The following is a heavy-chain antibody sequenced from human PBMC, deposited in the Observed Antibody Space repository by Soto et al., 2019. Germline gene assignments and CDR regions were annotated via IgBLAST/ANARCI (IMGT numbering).Heavy chain of an antibody. CDR2: IYPADSET. CDR3: ARGKDIVLVPVLMGGYLDH. V-gene: IGHV5-51*03. J-gene: IGHJ2*01. CDR1: GYNFVSYW. Sequence: EVQLVQTGVEVKKPGESLKISCKGSGYNFVSYWIDWVRHMPGKGLEWMGMIYPADSETRYSPSFQGQVTISADKITDTAYRRWDNLKASDAATYYCARGKDIVLVPVLMGGYLDHWGRGTLVTVSS. D-gene: IGHD2-15*01.